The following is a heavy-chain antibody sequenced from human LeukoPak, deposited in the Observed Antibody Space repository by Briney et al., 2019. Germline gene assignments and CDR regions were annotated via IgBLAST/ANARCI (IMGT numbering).Heavy chain of an antibody. V-gene: IGHV4-61*08. D-gene: IGHD3-16*01. CDR2: IYTSGST. Sequence: SETLSLTCTVSGGSISSGGYYWSWIRQHPGKGLEWIGYIYTSGSTNYNPSLKSRVTMSVDTSKNQFSLKLSSVTAADTAVYYCARDRLAHYYYYYGMDVWGQGTTVTVSS. CDR1: GGSISSGGYY. CDR3: ARDRLAHYYYYYGMDV. J-gene: IGHJ6*02.